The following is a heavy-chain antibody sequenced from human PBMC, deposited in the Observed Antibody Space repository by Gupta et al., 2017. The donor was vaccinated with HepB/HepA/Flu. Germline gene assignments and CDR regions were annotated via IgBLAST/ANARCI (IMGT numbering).Heavy chain of an antibody. V-gene: IGHV4-34*02. J-gene: IGHJ6*03. Sequence: QVQLQQWGAGLLKPSETLSLSRAVYGGSFSGYYWSWIRQPPGKGLEWIGEIIHSGSTNYNPSLKSRVTISADTSKNQFSLKLSSVTAADTAVYYCARRAYYTWYMDVWDKGTTVTVSS. CDR2: IIHSGST. CDR1: GGSFSGYY. CDR3: ARRAYYTWYMDV. D-gene: IGHD4/OR15-4a*01.